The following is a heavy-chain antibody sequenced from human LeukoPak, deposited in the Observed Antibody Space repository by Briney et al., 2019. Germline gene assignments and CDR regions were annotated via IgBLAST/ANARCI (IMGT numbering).Heavy chain of an antibody. V-gene: IGHV4-39*01. Sequence: SETLSLTCTVSGVSITTITYYWGWIRQPPRKGLERIVSIYYIGGTYSNPSLKSRVTISVDTSKNQFSLKLSSVTAADTAVYYCARRGIVGAVDYWGQGTLVTVSS. J-gene: IGHJ4*02. CDR1: GVSITTITYY. CDR3: ARRGIVGAVDY. D-gene: IGHD1-26*01. CDR2: IYYIGGT.